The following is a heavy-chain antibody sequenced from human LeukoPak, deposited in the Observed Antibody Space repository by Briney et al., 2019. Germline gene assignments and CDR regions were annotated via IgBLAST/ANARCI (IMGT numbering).Heavy chain of an antibody. CDR1: GFTFSGSL. J-gene: IGHJ1*01. Sequence: GGSLRLPCEASGFTFSGSLISWVRQTPGKGLEWVANIYPGGSEKYYLASVKGRFTISRDNAESSLHLQMSNLRAEDTAVYYCARELVVGPAEYFQHWGQGTLVTVSS. CDR2: IYPGGSEK. CDR3: ARELVVGPAEYFQH. D-gene: IGHD6-25*01. V-gene: IGHV3-7*01.